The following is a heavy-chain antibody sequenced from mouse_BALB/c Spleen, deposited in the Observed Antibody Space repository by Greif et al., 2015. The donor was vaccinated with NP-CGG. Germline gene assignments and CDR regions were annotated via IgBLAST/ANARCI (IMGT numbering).Heavy chain of an antibody. CDR1: GYTFTSYY. J-gene: IGHJ4*01. CDR3: VRDAMDY. Sequence: QVQLQQSGPELVKPGASVTISCKASGYTFTSYYIHWVKQRPGQVLEWIGWIFPGNVNTKYNEKFKGKATLTADKSSNTVYMQLSSLTSEDSAVYFCVRDAMDYWGQGTSVTVSS. V-gene: IGHV1S56*01. CDR2: IFPGNVNT.